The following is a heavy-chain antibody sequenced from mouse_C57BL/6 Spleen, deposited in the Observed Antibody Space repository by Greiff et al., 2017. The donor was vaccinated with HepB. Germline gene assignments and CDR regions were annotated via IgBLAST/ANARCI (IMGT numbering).Heavy chain of an antibody. Sequence: VQLQQSGAELARPGASVKLSCKASGYTFTSYGISWVKQRTGQGLEWIGGIYPRSGNTYYNEKFKGKATLTADKSSSTAYMELRSLTSEDSAVYLCARGIVTTGGYAMDYWGQGTSVTVSS. D-gene: IGHD2-5*01. V-gene: IGHV1-81*01. J-gene: IGHJ4*01. CDR1: GYTFTSYG. CDR3: ARGIVTTGGYAMDY. CDR2: IYPRSGNT.